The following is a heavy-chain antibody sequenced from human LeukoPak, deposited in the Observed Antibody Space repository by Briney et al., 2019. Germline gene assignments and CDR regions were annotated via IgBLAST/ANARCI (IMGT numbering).Heavy chain of an antibody. D-gene: IGHD6-19*01. CDR3: ARGAEQWLPFRYYFDY. CDR1: GGSFSGYY. V-gene: IGHV4-34*01. Sequence: SETLSLTCAVYGGSFSGYYWSWIRQPPRKGLEWIGEINHSGSTNYNPSLKSRVTISVDTSKNQFSLKLSSVTAADTAVYYCARGAEQWLPFRYYFDYWGQGTLVTVSS. CDR2: INHSGST. J-gene: IGHJ4*02.